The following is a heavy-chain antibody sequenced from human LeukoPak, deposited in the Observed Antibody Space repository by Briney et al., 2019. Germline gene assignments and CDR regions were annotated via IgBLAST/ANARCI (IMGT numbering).Heavy chain of an antibody. CDR2: ISYDGSNK. CDR1: GFTFSSYA. Sequence: GGSLRLSCAASGFTFSSYAMHWVRQAPGKGLEWVAVISYDGSNKYYADSVKGRFTISRDNSKNTLYLQMNSLRAEDTAVCYCARDLKPYSSGLYLFDYWGQGTLVTVSS. D-gene: IGHD6-19*01. J-gene: IGHJ4*02. CDR3: ARDLKPYSSGLYLFDY. V-gene: IGHV3-30*04.